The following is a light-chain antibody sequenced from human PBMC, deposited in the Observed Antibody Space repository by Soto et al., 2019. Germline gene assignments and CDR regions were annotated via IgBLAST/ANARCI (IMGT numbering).Light chain of an antibody. Sequence: QSALTQPASVSGAPGQSITISCTGTSSDVGKYTFVSWYGQHPGKAPKLIIFEVNKRPSGVSNRFSGSKSGNTASLTISGLQAEDEDNYYCCLYGVSNNYVVFGGGTKLTVL. CDR2: EVN. V-gene: IGLV2-23*02. CDR3: CLYGVSNNYVV. CDR1: SSDVGKYTF. J-gene: IGLJ2*01.